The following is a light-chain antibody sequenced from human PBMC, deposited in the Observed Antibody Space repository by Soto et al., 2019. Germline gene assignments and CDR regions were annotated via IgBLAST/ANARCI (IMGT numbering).Light chain of an antibody. CDR1: QSVSSSY. V-gene: IGKV3-20*01. CDR3: QQYGSSPWT. CDR2: GAS. J-gene: IGKJ1*01. Sequence: EIVLTQSPGTLSLSPGERATLSCRASQSVSSSYLAWYQQKPGQAPRLLIYGASSRATGIPDRFSGSGSGEDFTLTISRLETEDFAVYYCQQYGSSPWTFGQGTKVRMK.